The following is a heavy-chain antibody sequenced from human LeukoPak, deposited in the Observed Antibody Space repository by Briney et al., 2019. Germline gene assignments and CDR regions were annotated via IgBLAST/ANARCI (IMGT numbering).Heavy chain of an antibody. D-gene: IGHD2-8*01. Sequence: GGYLRLYCAASGFTFSGSAMHWVRQASGKGLEWFGRIRSKANSYATAYAASVKGRFTISRDDSKNTAYLQMNSLKTEDTAVYYCLGYCTNGVWDWGQGTLVTVSS. CDR1: GFTFSGSA. CDR3: LGYCTNGVWD. J-gene: IGHJ4*02. CDR2: IRSKANSYAT. V-gene: IGHV3-73*01.